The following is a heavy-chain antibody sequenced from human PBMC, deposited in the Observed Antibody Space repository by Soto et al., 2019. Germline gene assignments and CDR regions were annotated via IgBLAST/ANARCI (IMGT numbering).Heavy chain of an antibody. CDR3: ARGGGCTFGY. Sequence: QLQLQESGSGLVKPSQTLSLTCAVSGGSISNGGYSWGWIRQPPGKGLEWIGYIYHSGSTYYNPSLKCRVTISVDRSKYQFSLKLSSVTAADTAVYYCARGGGCTFGYWGQGTLVTVSS. CDR1: GGSISNGGYS. CDR2: IYHSGST. J-gene: IGHJ4*02. D-gene: IGHD2-15*01. V-gene: IGHV4-30-2*01.